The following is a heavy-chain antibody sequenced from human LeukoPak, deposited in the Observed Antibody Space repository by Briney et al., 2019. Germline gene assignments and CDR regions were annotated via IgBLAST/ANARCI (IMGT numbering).Heavy chain of an antibody. Sequence: GGSLRLSCAASGFTFSSYSMNWVRQAPGKGLEWVSSIRSSSSYIYYADSVKGRFTISRDNAKNSLYLQMNSLRAEDTAVYYRARDRMTMADAFDIWGQGTMVTVSS. V-gene: IGHV3-21*01. D-gene: IGHD4/OR15-4a*01. CDR1: GFTFSSYS. CDR2: IRSSSSYI. CDR3: ARDRMTMADAFDI. J-gene: IGHJ3*02.